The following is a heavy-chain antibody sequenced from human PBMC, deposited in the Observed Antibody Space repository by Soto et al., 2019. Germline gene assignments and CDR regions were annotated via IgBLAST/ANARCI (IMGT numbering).Heavy chain of an antibody. D-gene: IGHD3-3*01. CDR3: ARAWYDFWSGYYQGMDV. Sequence: SETLSLTCAVYGGSFSGYYWSWIRQPPGKGLEWIGEINHSGSTNYNPSLKSRVTISVDTSKNQFSLKLSSVTAADTAVYYCARAWYDFWSGYYQGMDVWGQGTTVTVS. J-gene: IGHJ6*02. V-gene: IGHV4-34*01. CDR1: GGSFSGYY. CDR2: INHSGST.